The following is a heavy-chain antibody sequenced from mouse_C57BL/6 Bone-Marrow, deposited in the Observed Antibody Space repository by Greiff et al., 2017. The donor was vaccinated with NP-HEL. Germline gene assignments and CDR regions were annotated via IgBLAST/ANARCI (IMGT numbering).Heavy chain of an antibody. J-gene: IGHJ4*01. CDR2: IYPRSGNT. V-gene: IGHV1-81*01. Sequence: VQVVESGAELARPGASVKLSCKASGYTFTSYGISWVKQRPGQGLEWIGEIYPRSGNTYYNEKFKGKATLTAAKSSSTAYMELRSLTSEDSAVYFCARNYLCPTDYWGQGTSVTVSS. D-gene: IGHD2-3*01. CDR3: ARNYLCPTDY. CDR1: GYTFTSYG.